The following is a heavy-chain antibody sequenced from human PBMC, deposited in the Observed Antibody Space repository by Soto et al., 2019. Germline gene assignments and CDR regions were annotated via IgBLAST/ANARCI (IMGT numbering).Heavy chain of an antibody. D-gene: IGHD2-21*02. CDR3: ARSRRHIVVVTAIRRAEYFQH. CDR1: GGSFSGYY. CDR2: INHSGST. Sequence: QVQLQQWGAGLLKPSETLSLTCAVYGGSFSGYYWSWIRQPPGKGLEWIGEINHSGSTNYNPSLKSRVTISVDTSKNQFSLKLSSVTAADTAVYYCARSRRHIVVVTAIRRAEYFQHWGQGTPVTVSS. J-gene: IGHJ1*01. V-gene: IGHV4-34*01.